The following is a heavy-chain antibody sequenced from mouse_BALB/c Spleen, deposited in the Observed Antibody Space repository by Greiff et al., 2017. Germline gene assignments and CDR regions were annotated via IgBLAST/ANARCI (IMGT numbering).Heavy chain of an antibody. D-gene: IGHD2-1*01. J-gene: IGHJ4*01. Sequence: QVQLKESGPGLVQPSQSLSITCTVSGFSLTSYGVHWVRQSPGKGLEWLGVIWSGGSTDYNAAFISRLSIRKDNSKSQVFFKMNSLQANDTAIYYCARRDGNYEGYAMDYWGQGTSVTVSS. V-gene: IGHV2-2*02. CDR2: IWSGGST. CDR3: ARRDGNYEGYAMDY. CDR1: GFSLTSYG.